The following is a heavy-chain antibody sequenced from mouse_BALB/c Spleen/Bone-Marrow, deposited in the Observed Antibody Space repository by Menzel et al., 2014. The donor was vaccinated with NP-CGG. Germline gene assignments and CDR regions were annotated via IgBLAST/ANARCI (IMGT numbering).Heavy chain of an antibody. V-gene: IGHV1-67*01. Sequence: QVQLQQSGPELVRPGASVKISCKGFGYTFTGYAIHRAKQSHAKTLEWIGVISSYSGNTNYNQKFKGRATKTVDKSSSTAYMELARLTSEDSAIYYCASTAGTQYDYFAYWGQGTTLTVSS. CDR2: ISSYSGNT. D-gene: IGHD1-2*01. J-gene: IGHJ2*01. CDR1: GYTFTGYA. CDR3: ASTAGTQYDYFAY.